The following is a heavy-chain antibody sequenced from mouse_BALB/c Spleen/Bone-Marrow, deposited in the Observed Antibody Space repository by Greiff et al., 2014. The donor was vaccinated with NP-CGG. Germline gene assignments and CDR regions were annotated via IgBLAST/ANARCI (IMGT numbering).Heavy chain of an antibody. CDR2: ISNGGGST. CDR1: GFTFSGYY. Sequence: DVQLVESGGGLVQPGGSLKLSCATSGFTFSGYYMYWVRQTPEKRLEWVAYISNGGGSTYYPDTVKGRFTISRDNAKNTLYLQMSRLKSEDTAMYYCARHNYDETWFAYWGQGTLVTVSA. CDR3: ARHNYDETWFAY. J-gene: IGHJ3*01. V-gene: IGHV5-12*02. D-gene: IGHD2-4*01.